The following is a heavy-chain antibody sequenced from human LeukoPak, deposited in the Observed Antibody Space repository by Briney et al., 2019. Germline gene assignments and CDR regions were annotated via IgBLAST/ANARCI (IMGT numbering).Heavy chain of an antibody. Sequence: GGSLRLSCAASGFTFRIYSMNWVRQAPGRGLEWVSYIESTSSPIYYVDSVKGRFTMSRDNAKNSLFLQMNNLRVEDTAIYYCAGATRNGYDYWGQGILVRLL. CDR2: IESTSSPI. CDR3: AGATRNGYDY. D-gene: IGHD5-24*01. V-gene: IGHV3-48*04. CDR1: GFTFRIYS. J-gene: IGHJ4*02.